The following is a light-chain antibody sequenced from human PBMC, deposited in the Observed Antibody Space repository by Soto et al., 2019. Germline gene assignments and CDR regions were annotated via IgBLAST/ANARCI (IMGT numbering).Light chain of an antibody. CDR2: DAS. Sequence: DSQMTQSPSTLSASVGDRVTITCRASQSISSWLAWYQQKPGKAPKLLIYDASSLESGVPSRFSGSGSGTEFTLTISSLQPDDFANYYCQQYNSYRTFGQVSKV. V-gene: IGKV1-5*01. CDR3: QQYNSYRT. J-gene: IGKJ1*01. CDR1: QSISSW.